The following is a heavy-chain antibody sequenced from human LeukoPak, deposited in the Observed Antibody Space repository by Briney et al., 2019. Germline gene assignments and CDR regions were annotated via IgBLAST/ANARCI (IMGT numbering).Heavy chain of an antibody. CDR3: ARGDYYDSSAYRYYDAFDI. CDR2: ISAYSGST. V-gene: IGHV1-18*01. CDR1: GYTFTTYG. J-gene: IGHJ3*02. D-gene: IGHD3-22*01. Sequence: GASVKVSCKASGYTFTTYGISWVRQAPGQGLEWMGWISAYSGSTSYAQNLQGRVTMTTDTSTSTAYMELRSLRSDGTAVYYCARGDYYDSSAYRYYDAFDIWGQGTMVTVSS.